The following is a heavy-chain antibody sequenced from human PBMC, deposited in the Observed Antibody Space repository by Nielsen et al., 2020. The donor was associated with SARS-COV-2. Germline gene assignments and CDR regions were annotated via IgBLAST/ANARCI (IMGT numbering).Heavy chain of an antibody. J-gene: IGHJ4*02. CDR3: ARDNDFWSGYYLDY. D-gene: IGHD3-3*01. V-gene: IGHV3-23*01. CDR2: ISGGGDDT. Sequence: GESLKISCAASGFTFSSYAMSWVRQAPGKGLEWVSAISGGGDDTFYADSVKGRFTISRDNSKNTLYLQMNSLRAEDTAVYYCARDNDFWSGYYLDYWGQGTLVTVSS. CDR1: GFTFSSYA.